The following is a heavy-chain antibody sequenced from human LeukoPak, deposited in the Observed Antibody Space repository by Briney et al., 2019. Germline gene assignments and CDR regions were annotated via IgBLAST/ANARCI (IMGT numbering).Heavy chain of an antibody. Sequence: ASETLSLTCTVSGGSISSYYWSWIRQPPGKGLEWIGYIYHSGSTNYNPSLKSRVTISVDTSKNQFSLKLSSVTAADTAVYYCARLYSSSSFANYYGMDVWGQGTTVTVSS. CDR1: GGSISSYY. CDR3: ARLYSSSSFANYYGMDV. CDR2: IYHSGST. J-gene: IGHJ6*02. D-gene: IGHD6-13*01. V-gene: IGHV4-59*08.